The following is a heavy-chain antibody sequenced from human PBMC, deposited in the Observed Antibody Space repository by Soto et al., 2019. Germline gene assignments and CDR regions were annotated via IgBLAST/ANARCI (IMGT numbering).Heavy chain of an antibody. J-gene: IGHJ6*02. CDR2: FYSATST. V-gene: IGHV3-53*01. Sequence: GSLRLSCAASGFTVSSTYMSWVRQAPGRGLECVSVFYSATSTYYPDSVKGRFTISRDNSKNTLYLQMNSLRVEDSAVYYCARVKVNSFGGSYYYAMDVWGQGTTVTVSS. D-gene: IGHD3-16*01. CDR1: GFTVSSTY. CDR3: ARVKVNSFGGSYYYAMDV.